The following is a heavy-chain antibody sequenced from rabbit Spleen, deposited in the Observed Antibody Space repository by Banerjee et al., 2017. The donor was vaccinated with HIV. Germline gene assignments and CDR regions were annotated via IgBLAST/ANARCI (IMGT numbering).Heavy chain of an antibody. CDR1: GFSFSSNW. D-gene: IGHD8-1*01. CDR3: ARDTGSSFSSYGMDL. CDR2: MDSGSSGFT. Sequence: LEESGGGLVKPGGTLTLTCTVSGFSFSSNWICWVRQAPGKGLEWIVCMDSGSSGFTYFASWAKGRFTISKTSSTTVTLQMTSLTAADTATYFCARDTGSSFSSYGMDLWGPGTLVTVS. V-gene: IGHV1S45*01. J-gene: IGHJ6*01.